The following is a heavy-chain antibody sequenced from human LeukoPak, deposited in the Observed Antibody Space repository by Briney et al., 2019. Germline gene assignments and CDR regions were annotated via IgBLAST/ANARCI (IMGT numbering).Heavy chain of an antibody. Sequence: GGSLRLSCAASGFTFSSYAMSWVRQAPGRGLEWVSFIYADGNTYYADSVKGRFTISRDISKNAVFLQMNSLRAEDTAVYYCARDSYGDANFDTWGQGTLVTVSS. D-gene: IGHD4-17*01. CDR3: ARDSYGDANFDT. J-gene: IGHJ4*02. CDR1: GFTFSSYA. V-gene: IGHV3-23*03. CDR2: IYADGNT.